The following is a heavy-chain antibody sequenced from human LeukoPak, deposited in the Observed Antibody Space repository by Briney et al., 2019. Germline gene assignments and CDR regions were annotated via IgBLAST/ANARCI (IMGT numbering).Heavy chain of an antibody. Sequence: GGSLRLSCAASGFTFSSYAMSWVRQAPGKGLEWVSSISDSSSSTYYADSVKGRFTISRDNSKNTLYLQMNSLRAEDTAIYYCAKSRRAVGINPADYWGQGTLVTVSS. D-gene: IGHD6-13*01. CDR1: GFTFSSYA. J-gene: IGHJ4*02. CDR2: ISDSSSST. CDR3: AKSRRAVGINPADY. V-gene: IGHV3-23*01.